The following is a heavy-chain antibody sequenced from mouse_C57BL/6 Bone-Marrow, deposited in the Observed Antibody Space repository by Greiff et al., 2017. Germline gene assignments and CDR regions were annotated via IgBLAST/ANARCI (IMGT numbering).Heavy chain of an antibody. CDR2: ISSGSSTI. CDR1: GFTFSDYG. D-gene: IGHD2-3*01. V-gene: IGHV5-17*01. Sequence: EVMLVESGGGLVKPGGSLKLSCAASGFTFSDYGMHRVRQAPEKGLEWVAYISSGSSTIYYADTVKGRFTISRDNAKNTLFLQMTSLRSEDTAMYYCARPIYDTLDYWGQGTTLTVSS. CDR3: ARPIYDTLDY. J-gene: IGHJ2*01.